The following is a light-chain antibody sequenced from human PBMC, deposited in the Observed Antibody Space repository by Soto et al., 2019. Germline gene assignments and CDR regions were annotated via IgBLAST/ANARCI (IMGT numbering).Light chain of an antibody. Sequence: DIQMTQSPSSLSASVGDRVTITCRASQSISSYLNWYQQKPGKAPKFLIYAASSLQSGVPSRFSGSGSGTDFTLTISSLQPEDFATYYCLQDYNYPWTFGQGTKVDIK. CDR2: AAS. CDR1: QSISSY. J-gene: IGKJ1*01. V-gene: IGKV1-39*01. CDR3: LQDYNYPWT.